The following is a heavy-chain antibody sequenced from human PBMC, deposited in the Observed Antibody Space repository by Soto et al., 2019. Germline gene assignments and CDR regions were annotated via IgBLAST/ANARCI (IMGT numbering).Heavy chain of an antibody. V-gene: IGHV4-31*03. Sequence: SETMSLTCSVAGYFSSSGGDYWSWLRLHPGKALEWIGDIYGSGSTFYNPSLKSRLSISVDTSKNQFSLMLSSVTAADTAVYYWARAWYYSDRSGLIDYWGQETLVTVSS. J-gene: IGHJ4*02. CDR2: IYGSGST. D-gene: IGHD3-22*01. CDR3: ARAWYYSDRSGLIDY. CDR1: GYFSSSGGDY.